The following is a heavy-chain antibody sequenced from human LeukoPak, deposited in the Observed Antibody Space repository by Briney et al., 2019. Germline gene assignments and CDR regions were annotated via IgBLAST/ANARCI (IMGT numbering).Heavy chain of an antibody. CDR1: GGSISSYY. V-gene: IGHV4-59*01. J-gene: IGHJ3*02. D-gene: IGHD2-21*02. Sequence: SETLSLTCTVSGGSISSYYWSWIRQPPGKGLDWIGYIYYSGSTNYNPSLKSRVTISVDTSKNQFSLKLSSVTAADTAVYYCASGEYCGGDCQGAFDIWGQGTMVTVSS. CDR3: ASGEYCGGDCQGAFDI. CDR2: IYYSGST.